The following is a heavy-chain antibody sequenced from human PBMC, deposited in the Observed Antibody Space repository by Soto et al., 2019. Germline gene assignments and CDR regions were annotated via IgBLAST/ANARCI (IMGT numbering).Heavy chain of an antibody. J-gene: IGHJ4*02. V-gene: IGHV1-18*04. CDR1: GYTFTSYD. CDR2: ISVHKGNT. CDR3: ARWISGYGDYFDY. D-gene: IGHD5-12*01. Sequence: GASVKISCKASGYTFTSYDISWVRQAPGQGLEWMGWISVHKGNTNYAQKFQGRVTMTTDTSTSTAYMELRGLRSDDTAVYFCARWISGYGDYFDYWGQGTLVTVSS.